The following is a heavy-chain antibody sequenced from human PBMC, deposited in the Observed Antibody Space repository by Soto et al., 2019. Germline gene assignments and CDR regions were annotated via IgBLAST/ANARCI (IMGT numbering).Heavy chain of an antibody. CDR1: GYSFTSYW. D-gene: IGHD1-1*01. Sequence: GESLKISCKGSGYSFTSYWIGWVRQMPGKGLEWMGIIYPGDSDTRYSPSFQGQVTISADKSISTAYLQWSSLKASDTAMYYCARHPPQRNALDADAFDIWSQGTMVTVSS. J-gene: IGHJ3*02. CDR2: IYPGDSDT. CDR3: ARHPPQRNALDADAFDI. V-gene: IGHV5-51*01.